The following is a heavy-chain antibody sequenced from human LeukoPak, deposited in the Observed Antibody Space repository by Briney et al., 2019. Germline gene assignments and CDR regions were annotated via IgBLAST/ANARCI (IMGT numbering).Heavy chain of an antibody. CDR1: GYTFTGYY. CDR3: ARVGGYSYGSVDC. J-gene: IGHJ4*02. CDR2: INPNSGGT. D-gene: IGHD5-18*01. Sequence: ASVKVSCKASGYTFTGYYMHWVRQAPGQGLEWMGRINPNSGGTNYAQKFQGRVTMTRDTSISTAYMELSRLRSDDTAVYYCARVGGYSYGSVDCWGQGTLVTVSS. V-gene: IGHV1-2*06.